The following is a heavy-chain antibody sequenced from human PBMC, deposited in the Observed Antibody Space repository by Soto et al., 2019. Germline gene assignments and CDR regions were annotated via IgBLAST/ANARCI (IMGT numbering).Heavy chain of an antibody. D-gene: IGHD4-17*01. CDR3: ARGTHDYGDYVPY. J-gene: IGHJ4*02. CDR1: GFTFSSYE. Sequence: GGSRRLSCAPSGFTFSSYEMNWVRQAPGRGLEWGSYMSSTGSTIYFAAAVKGRFTISRGNAKNSLYLQMNSLRAEDTAVYYCARGTHDYGDYVPYLGQGTLVTVSS. CDR2: MSSTGSTI. V-gene: IGHV3-48*03.